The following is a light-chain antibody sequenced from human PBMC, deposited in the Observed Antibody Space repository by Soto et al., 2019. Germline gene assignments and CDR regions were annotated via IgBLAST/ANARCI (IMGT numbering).Light chain of an antibody. CDR3: GSYTSSDTHV. CDR1: STDVGGYNY. CDR2: EVS. Sequence: QSVLAQPSSVSGSPGQSITISCTGTSTDVGGYNYVSWYQHHPGKGPKLIIYEVSNRPSGVSDRFSGSKSGNKASLIISNLEAEDESDYYCGSYTSSDTHVFGSGTKVTVL. J-gene: IGLJ1*01. V-gene: IGLV2-14*01.